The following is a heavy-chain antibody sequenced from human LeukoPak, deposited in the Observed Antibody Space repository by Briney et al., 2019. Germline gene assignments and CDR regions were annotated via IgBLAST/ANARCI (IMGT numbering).Heavy chain of an antibody. Sequence: SETLSLTCAVYGGSFSGYYWSWIRQPPGKGLEWIGEINHSGSTNYNPSLKSRVTISVDTSKNQFSLKLSSVTAADTAVYYCARSEVWNRVVYWGQGILVTVSS. CDR2: INHSGST. CDR3: ARSEVWNRVVY. V-gene: IGHV4-34*01. D-gene: IGHD2/OR15-2a*01. J-gene: IGHJ4*02. CDR1: GGSFSGYY.